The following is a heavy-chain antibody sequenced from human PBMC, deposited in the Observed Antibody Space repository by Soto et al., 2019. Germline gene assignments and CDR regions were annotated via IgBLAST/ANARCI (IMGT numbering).Heavy chain of an antibody. V-gene: IGHV3-30*18. J-gene: IGHJ4*02. CDR1: RFSFRAHG. D-gene: IGHD2-15*01. CDR2: ISYDGSNS. CDR3: AKDHRNGGSRVDY. Sequence: QVQLVESGGGVVQPGRSLRLSCAASRFSFRAHGMHWVRQAPGKGLAWVAVISYDGSNSYYADSVKGRFTISRDNSNNALYLQMSSLRPEDTAVYFCAKDHRNGGSRVDYWRQGTLVSVSS.